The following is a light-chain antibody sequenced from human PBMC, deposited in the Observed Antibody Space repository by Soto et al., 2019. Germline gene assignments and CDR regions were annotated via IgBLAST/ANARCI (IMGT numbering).Light chain of an antibody. J-gene: IGLJ1*01. Sequence: QSALTQPASVSGSPGQSIAISCTGTSSDVGGYNYVSWYQRHPGKAPKLMIYDVTTRPSGVSNRFSGSKSGNTAALTISGLQAEDEADYYCSSYTSDTTGVFGTGTKVTVL. V-gene: IGLV2-14*03. CDR1: SSDVGGYNY. CDR3: SSYTSDTTGV. CDR2: DVT.